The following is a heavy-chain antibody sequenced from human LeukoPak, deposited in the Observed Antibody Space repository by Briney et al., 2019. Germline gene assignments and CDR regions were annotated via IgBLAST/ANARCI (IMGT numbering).Heavy chain of an antibody. CDR1: GFTFSDYY. D-gene: IGHD3-22*01. J-gene: IGHJ4*02. CDR2: ISGSSTYT. V-gene: IGHV3-11*05. Sequence: KPGGSLRLSCAASGFTFSDYYMSWIRQAPGKGLEWVSYISGSSTYTSYADSVKGRFTISRDNAKNSLYLQMNSLRAEDTAVYYCARAYYDSSGLYYFDYWGQGTLVTVSS. CDR3: ARAYYDSSGLYYFDY.